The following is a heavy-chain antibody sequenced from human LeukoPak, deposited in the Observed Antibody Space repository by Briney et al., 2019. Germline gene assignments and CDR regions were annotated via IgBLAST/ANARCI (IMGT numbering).Heavy chain of an antibody. V-gene: IGHV1-46*01. CDR1: GYTFTSYY. CDR3: ARGGARHYYDSSGYSYFDH. Sequence: GASVKVSCKASGYTFTSYYMHWVRQAPGQGLEWMGIINPSGGSTSYAQKFQGRVTMTRDTSTSTVYMELSSLRSEDTAVYYCARGGARHYYDSSGYSYFDHWGQGTLVTVSS. CDR2: INPSGGST. D-gene: IGHD3-22*01. J-gene: IGHJ4*02.